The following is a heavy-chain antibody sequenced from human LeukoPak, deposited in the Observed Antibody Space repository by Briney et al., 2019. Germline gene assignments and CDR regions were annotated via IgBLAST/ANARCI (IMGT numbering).Heavy chain of an antibody. CDR3: AKGPVYYFDY. J-gene: IGHJ4*02. V-gene: IGHV3-30*18. D-gene: IGHD2-8*01. Sequence: SGGSLRLSCAASGFTFSSYSMNWVRQAPGKGLEWVAVISYDGSNKYYADSVKGRFTISRGNSKNTLYLQMNSLRAEDTAVYYCAKGPVYYFDYWGQGTLVTVSS. CDR2: ISYDGSNK. CDR1: GFTFSSYS.